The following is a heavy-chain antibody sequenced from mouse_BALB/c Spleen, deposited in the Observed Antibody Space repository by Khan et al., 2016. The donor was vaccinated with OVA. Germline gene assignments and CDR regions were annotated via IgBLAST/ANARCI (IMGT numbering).Heavy chain of an antibody. CDR3: ARGSGNSRFAY. Sequence: LQQSGAELVRPGVSVKISCKGSGYTFTDYAMHWVKQSHAKSLEWIGAISTYYGDADYNQKLKGKATMTVDKSSSTAYMELARLTSEDSAIYYCARGSGNSRFAYWGQGTLVTVSA. CDR2: ISTYYGDA. V-gene: IGHV1S137*01. CDR1: GYTFTDYA. J-gene: IGHJ3*01. D-gene: IGHD1-3*01.